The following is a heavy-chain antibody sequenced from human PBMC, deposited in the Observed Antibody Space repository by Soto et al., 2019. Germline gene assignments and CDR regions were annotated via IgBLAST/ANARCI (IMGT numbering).Heavy chain of an antibody. CDR2: IIPVFGTP. D-gene: IGHD3-16*01. CDR1: GGLFSSYA. CDR3: ARGDSPYVWFNEF. J-gene: IGHJ1*01. V-gene: IGHV1-69*13. Sequence: SVTVSCKDSGGLFSSYAISWVRQAPGQGLEWMGGIIPVFGTPFYAQKFQGRVTITADESTNTAYMELSSLRSEDTAMYYCARGDSPYVWFNEFWGQGSLVTVSS.